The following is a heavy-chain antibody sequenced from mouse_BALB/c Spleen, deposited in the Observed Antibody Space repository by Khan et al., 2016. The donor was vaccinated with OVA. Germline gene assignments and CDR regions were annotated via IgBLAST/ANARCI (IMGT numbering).Heavy chain of an antibody. V-gene: IGHV1S137*01. CDR1: GYTFTDFT. Sequence: QVQLKQSGAELVRPGVSVKISCKGSGYTFTDFTMHWVKQSHAKSLEWIGVVNTYYGDATYNKKFKGKATMTVDKSSTTAYLELARLTSEDSAIYYCARGGGGDRFAYWGQGTLVTVSA. J-gene: IGHJ3*01. CDR2: VNTYYGDA. CDR3: ARGGGGDRFAY.